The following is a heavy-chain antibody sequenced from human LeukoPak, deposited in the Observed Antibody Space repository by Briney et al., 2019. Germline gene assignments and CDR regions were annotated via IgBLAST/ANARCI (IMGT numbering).Heavy chain of an antibody. CDR3: ARGITGSSSSRAQTIDY. CDR2: IYTSGST. CDR1: GGSISSYY. J-gene: IGHJ4*02. Sequence: SETLSLTCTVSGGSISSYYWSWIRQPAGKGLEWIGRIYTSGSTNYNPSLKSRVTMSVDTSKNQFSLKLSSVTAADTAVYYCARGITGSSSSRAQTIDYWGQGTLVTVSS. D-gene: IGHD1-20*01. V-gene: IGHV4-4*07.